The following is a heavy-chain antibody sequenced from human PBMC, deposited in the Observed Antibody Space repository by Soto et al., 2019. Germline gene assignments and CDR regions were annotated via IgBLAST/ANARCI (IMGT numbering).Heavy chain of an antibody. D-gene: IGHD6-19*01. CDR3: ATIAVQPTFDY. Sequence: GGSLSLSCAASGFPFSSYWMSWVGQVPGKGLEWVANIKQDRSDRYYMDSVRGRFTISRDNAKNSLYLQMNSLRVEDTAVYYCATIAVQPTFDYCGQGALVTVSS. J-gene: IGHJ4*02. V-gene: IGHV3-7*03. CDR2: IKQDRSDR. CDR1: GFPFSSYW.